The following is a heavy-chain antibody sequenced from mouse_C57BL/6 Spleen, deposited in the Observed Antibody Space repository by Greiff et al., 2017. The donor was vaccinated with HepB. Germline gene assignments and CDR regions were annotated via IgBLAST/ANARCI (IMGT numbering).Heavy chain of an antibody. CDR2: IDPETGGT. CDR3: TRRSRNWFDY. Sequence: VQLQQSGAELVRPGASVTLSCKASGYTFTDYEMHWVKQTPVHGLEWIGAIDPETGGTAYNQKFKGKAILTADKSSSTAYMELRSLTSEDSAVYYCTRRSRNWFDYWGQGTTLTVSS. J-gene: IGHJ2*01. CDR1: GYTFTDYE. D-gene: IGHD4-1*01. V-gene: IGHV1-15*01.